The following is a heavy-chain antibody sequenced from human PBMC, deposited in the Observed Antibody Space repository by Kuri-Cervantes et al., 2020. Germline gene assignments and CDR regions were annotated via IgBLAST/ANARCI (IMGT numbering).Heavy chain of an antibody. CDR1: GYTLTELS. CDR2: ITPFNGNT. CDR3: ARDQYRAAMVRGVYPSSFDY. J-gene: IGHJ4*02. Sequence: SVKVSCKVSGYTLTELSMHWVRQAPGQALEWMGWITPFNGNTNYAQKFQGRVTMTRDTSTSTVYMELSSLRSEDTAVYYCARDQYRAAMVRGVYPSSFDYWGQGTLVTVSS. V-gene: IGHV1-45*02. D-gene: IGHD3-10*01.